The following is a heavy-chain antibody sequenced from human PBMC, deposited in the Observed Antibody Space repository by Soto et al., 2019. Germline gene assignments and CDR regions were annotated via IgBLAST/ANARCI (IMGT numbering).Heavy chain of an antibody. CDR1: GGSISSGGYY. Sequence: PSETLSLTCTVSGGSISSGGYYWSWIRQHPGKGLEWIGYIYYSGSTYYNPSLKSRVTISVDTSKNQFSLKLSSVTAADTAVYYCARAAMVHFDYWGQGTLVTVSS. CDR2: IYYSGST. CDR3: ARAAMVHFDY. V-gene: IGHV4-31*03. J-gene: IGHJ4*02. D-gene: IGHD5-18*01.